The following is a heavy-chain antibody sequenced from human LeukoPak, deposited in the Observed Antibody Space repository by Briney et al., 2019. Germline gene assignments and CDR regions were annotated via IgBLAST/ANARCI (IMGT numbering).Heavy chain of an antibody. D-gene: IGHD2-2*02. CDR1: GYTFTGYY. J-gene: IGHJ5*02. Sequence: ASVKVSCKASGYTFTGYYMHWVRQAPGQGLEWMGWINPNSGGTNYAQKFQGRVTMTRDTSISTAYMELSRLRSDDTAVYYCARGSIVVVPAAILGLDPWGQGTLVTVSS. V-gene: IGHV1-2*02. CDR2: INPNSGGT. CDR3: ARGSIVVVPAAILGLDP.